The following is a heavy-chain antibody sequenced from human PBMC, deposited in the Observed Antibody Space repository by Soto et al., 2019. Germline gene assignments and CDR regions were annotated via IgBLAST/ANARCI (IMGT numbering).Heavy chain of an antibody. V-gene: IGHV3-7*03. Sequence: EVQLLGSGGGLVQPGGSLRLSCVGSGFTFSTYWMNWVRQAPGKGLEWVANINPDGNVGTYVDSVRGRFTTSRDNAKNSLYLQMNSLRADATAVYFCAGWGGHDYNYWGQGIMVTVSS. J-gene: IGHJ4*02. CDR2: INPDGNVG. D-gene: IGHD4-4*01. CDR1: GFTFSTYW. CDR3: AGWGGHDYNY.